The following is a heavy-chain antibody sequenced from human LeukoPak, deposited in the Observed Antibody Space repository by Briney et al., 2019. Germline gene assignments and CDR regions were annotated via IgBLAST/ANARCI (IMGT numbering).Heavy chain of an antibody. D-gene: IGHD3-16*01. J-gene: IGHJ4*02. CDR3: AKDGANTSPSYYFDY. CDR2: ISGGGGST. Sequence: GGSLRLSCVASGFMFSSYAMSWVRQAPGKGLEWVSGISGGGGSTYYGDSVKGRFTISRDNSKNTLYLQTNSLRAEDTAVYYCAKDGANTSPSYYFDYWGQGTLVTVSS. V-gene: IGHV3-23*01. CDR1: GFMFSSYA.